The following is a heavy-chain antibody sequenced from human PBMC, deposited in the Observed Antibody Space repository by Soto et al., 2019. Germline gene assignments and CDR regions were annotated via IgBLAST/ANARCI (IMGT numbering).Heavy chain of an antibody. D-gene: IGHD2-21*02. Sequence: LRLSCAASGFNVNSDYMNWVRQTPGKGLEWVASIYGGETTYYADSVRGRFTISSDKSKNTLYFQLSSLRIEDTAVYYCTRDGRGLGRLSLFEYWGQGVLVTVSS. CDR1: GFNVNSDY. CDR3: TRDGRGLGRLSLFEY. CDR2: IYGGETT. J-gene: IGHJ4*02. V-gene: IGHV3-53*01.